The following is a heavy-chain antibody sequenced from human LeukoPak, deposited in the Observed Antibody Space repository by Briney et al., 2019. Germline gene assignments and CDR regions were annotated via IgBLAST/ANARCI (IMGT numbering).Heavy chain of an antibody. D-gene: IGHD6-13*01. V-gene: IGHV4-28*01. J-gene: IGHJ3*02. Sequence: SETLSLTCAVSGYSISSSNWWGWIRQPPGRGLEWIGYIYYSGSTYYNPSLKSRVTMSVDTSKNQFSLKLSSVTAVDTAVYYCARKSIAAAGTGIDAFDIWGQGTMVTVSS. CDR1: GYSISSSNW. CDR2: IYYSGST. CDR3: ARKSIAAAGTGIDAFDI.